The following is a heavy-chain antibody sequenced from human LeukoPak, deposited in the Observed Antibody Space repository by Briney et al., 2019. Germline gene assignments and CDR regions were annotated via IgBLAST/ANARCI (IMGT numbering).Heavy chain of an antibody. Sequence: SETLSLTCAVYVGSFSGYYWSWIRQPPGKGLEWIGSISYTGSTYYNPSLNSRVTISVDTSKNQFSLMLNSVTAADTAVHNCARGRITGTARSYSDYWGQGTLVTVSS. CDR2: ISYTGST. CDR3: ARGRITGTARSYSDY. CDR1: VGSFSGYY. J-gene: IGHJ4*02. V-gene: IGHV4-34*01. D-gene: IGHD1-20*01.